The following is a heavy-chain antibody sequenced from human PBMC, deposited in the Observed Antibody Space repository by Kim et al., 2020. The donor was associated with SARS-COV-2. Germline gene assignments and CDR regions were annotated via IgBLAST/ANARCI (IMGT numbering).Heavy chain of an antibody. J-gene: IGHJ4*02. CDR1: GLRFSNAW. CDR3: TTGTRPY. CDR2: IKSKTDGGTL. Sequence: GGSLRLSCAASGLRFSNAWMSWVRQAPGKGLEWIGRIKSKTDGGTLDYIAPGEGRFTISRDDSKNTLYLQMNRLNTEDTAVYYCTTGTRPYWGQGTLVTVSS. D-gene: IGHD3-10*01. V-gene: IGHV3-15*01.